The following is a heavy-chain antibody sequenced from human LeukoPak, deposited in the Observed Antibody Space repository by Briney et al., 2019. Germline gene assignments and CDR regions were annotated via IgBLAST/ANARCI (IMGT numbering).Heavy chain of an antibody. Sequence: GASVKVSCKASGGTFSSYAISWVRQAPGQGLEWMGGIIPIFGTANYAQKFQGRVTITADESTSTAYMELSSLRSEDTAVCYCAKIGSSHDFDYWGQGTLITVSS. J-gene: IGHJ4*02. CDR1: GGTFSSYA. CDR2: IIPIFGTA. CDR3: AKIGSSHDFDY. D-gene: IGHD1-26*01. V-gene: IGHV1-69*13.